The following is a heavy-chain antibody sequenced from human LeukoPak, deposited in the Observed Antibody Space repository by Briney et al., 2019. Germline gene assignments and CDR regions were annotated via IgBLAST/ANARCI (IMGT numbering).Heavy chain of an antibody. J-gene: IGHJ4*02. CDR3: ARLSGQRAFDY. D-gene: IGHD6-25*01. CDR1: GFTFSSYE. V-gene: IGHV3-48*03. CDR2: ISSSGSTI. Sequence: PGGSPRLSCAASGFTFSSYEMNWVRQAPGKGLEWVSYISSSGSTIYYADSVKGRFTISRDNAKSSLYLQMNSLRAEDTAVYYCARLSGQRAFDYWGQGTLVTVFS.